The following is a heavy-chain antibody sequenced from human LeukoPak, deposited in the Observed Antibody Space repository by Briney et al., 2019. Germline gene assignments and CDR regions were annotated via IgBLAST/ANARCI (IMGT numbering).Heavy chain of an antibody. CDR2: IYPGDSDT. J-gene: IGHJ4*02. CDR3: ARRYCSSTSCYYFFDY. CDR1: GYYFTSYF. D-gene: IGHD2-2*01. Sequence: GESLEISCQGSGYYFTSYFIGWVRQLPGKAVDWMGIIYPGDSDTRYSPSFQGQVTISADKSIRPAYLQWSSLKASDTAMYYCARRYCSSTSCYYFFDYWGQGTLVTVSS. V-gene: IGHV5-51*01.